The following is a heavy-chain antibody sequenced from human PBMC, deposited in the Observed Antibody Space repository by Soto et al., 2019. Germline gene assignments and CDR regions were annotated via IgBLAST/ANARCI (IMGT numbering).Heavy chain of an antibody. Sequence: QAGGSLRLSCAASGFSVSSNYMSWVRQAPGKGLEWVSVIYSGGSTYYADSVKGRFTISRDNSKNTLYLQMNSLRAEDTAVYYCARDPGNYDYVWGSYRPSYAFDIWGQGTMVTVSS. CDR1: GFSVSSNY. D-gene: IGHD3-16*02. CDR2: IYSGGST. V-gene: IGHV3-53*01. CDR3: ARDPGNYDYVWGSYRPSYAFDI. J-gene: IGHJ3*02.